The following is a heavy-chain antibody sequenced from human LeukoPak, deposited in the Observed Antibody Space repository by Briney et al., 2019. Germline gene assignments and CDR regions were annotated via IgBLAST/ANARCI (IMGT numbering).Heavy chain of an antibody. CDR2: TYYRSKWYN. J-gene: IGHJ2*01. CDR3: ARETIPGSYYHASDWYFDL. CDR1: GDSVSSNSAA. V-gene: IGHV6-1*01. Sequence: SQTLSLTCAISGDSVSSNSAAWNWIRQSPSRGLEWLGRTYYRSKWYNDYAVSVKSRITINPDTSKNQFSLQLNSVTPEDTAVYYCARETIPGSYYHASDWYFDLWGRGTLVTVSS. D-gene: IGHD3-10*01.